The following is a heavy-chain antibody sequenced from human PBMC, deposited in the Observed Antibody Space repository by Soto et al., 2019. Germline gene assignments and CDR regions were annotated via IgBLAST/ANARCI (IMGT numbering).Heavy chain of an antibody. D-gene: IGHD2-21*02. CDR2: ISSNGVST. CDR1: GFSFISYT. CDR3: VKDRVVVTAMFDY. J-gene: IGHJ4*02. V-gene: IGHV3-64D*08. Sequence: PGGSLRLSCSASGFSFISYTMHWVRQAPRKGLEYVSNISSNGVSTYYADSVKGRFTISRDNSKNTLYLQISSLRAEDTAVYYCVKDRVVVTAMFDYWGQGTLVTVSS.